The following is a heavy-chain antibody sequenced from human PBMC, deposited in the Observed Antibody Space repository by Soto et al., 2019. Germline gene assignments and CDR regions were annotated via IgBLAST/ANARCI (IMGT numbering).Heavy chain of an antibody. CDR1: GGSISSYY. CDR2: IYYSGST. D-gene: IGHD1-26*01. V-gene: IGHV4-59*08. Sequence: PSETLSLTCTVSGGSISSYYWSWIRQPPGKGLGWIGYIYYSGSTNYNPSLKSRVTISVDTSKNQFSLKLSSVTAADTAVYYCARQYGGSYADYWGQGTLVTVSS. J-gene: IGHJ4*02. CDR3: ARQYGGSYADY.